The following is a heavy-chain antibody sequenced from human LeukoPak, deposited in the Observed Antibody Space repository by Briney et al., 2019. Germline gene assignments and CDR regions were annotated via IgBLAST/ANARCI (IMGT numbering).Heavy chain of an antibody. CDR2: ITGSSSST. Sequence: GRSLRLSCAASGFTFSSYAMSWVRQAPGKGLEWVSSITGSSSSTYYADSVKGRFTISRDNSKNTLYLQMNSLRADDTAVYYCAPPRAAGFFSWGQGTLVTVSS. CDR1: GFTFSSYA. J-gene: IGHJ5*02. CDR3: APPRAAGFFS. V-gene: IGHV3-23*01. D-gene: IGHD6-13*01.